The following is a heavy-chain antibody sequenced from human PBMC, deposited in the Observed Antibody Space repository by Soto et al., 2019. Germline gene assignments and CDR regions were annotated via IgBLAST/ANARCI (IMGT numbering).Heavy chain of an antibody. D-gene: IGHD3-22*01. V-gene: IGHV1-46*01. CDR1: GYTFTSYY. CDR2: INPSGGST. Sequence: ASVKVSCKASGYTFTSYYMHWVRRAPGQGLEWMGIINPSGGSTSYAQKFQGRVTMTRDTSTSTVYMELSSLRSEDTAVYYCAREGYYDSSGYPYYYYYGMDVWGQGTTVTVSS. CDR3: AREGYYDSSGYPYYYYYGMDV. J-gene: IGHJ6*02.